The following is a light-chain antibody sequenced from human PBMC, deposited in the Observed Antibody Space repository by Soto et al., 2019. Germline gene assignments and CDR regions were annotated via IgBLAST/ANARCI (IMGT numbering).Light chain of an antibody. Sequence: AIQLTQSPSSLSASVGDRVTITCRASQGIRSSLAWFQQKAGNPPKVLIYEASVLETGVSSRFSGSGSGTDFTLSISSVQPEDFATYYCQQFNSYPWTFGQGTTVEVK. V-gene: IGKV1-13*02. CDR1: QGIRSS. J-gene: IGKJ1*01. CDR2: EAS. CDR3: QQFNSYPWT.